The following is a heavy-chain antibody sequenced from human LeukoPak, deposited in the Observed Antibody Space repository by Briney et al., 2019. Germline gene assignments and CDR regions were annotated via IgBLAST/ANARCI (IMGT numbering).Heavy chain of an antibody. V-gene: IGHV3-66*01. CDR1: GFTVSSNY. CDR3: ARSRLSRFDY. D-gene: IGHD4/OR15-4a*01. CDR2: IFIGGST. J-gene: IGHJ4*02. Sequence: GGSLRLSSAASGFTVSSNYMSWVRPAPGKGLEWVSVIFIGGSTYYADSVKGRFTISRDNSKNTLYLQTNSLRAEDTAVYYCARSRLSRFDYWGQGTLVTVSS.